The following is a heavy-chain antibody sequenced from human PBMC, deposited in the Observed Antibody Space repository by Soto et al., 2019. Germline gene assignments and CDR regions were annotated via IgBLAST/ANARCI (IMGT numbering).Heavy chain of an antibody. Sequence: SETLSLTCNVSGGSVSSSNYYWSWIRQPPGKGLEWIGYIYYSGSTYYNPSLKSRVTISVDTSKNQFSLKLSSVTAADTAVYYCARNSGYSYGYDYWGQGTLVTVSS. CDR3: ARNSGYSYGYDY. CDR1: GGSVSSSNYY. CDR2: IYYSGST. V-gene: IGHV4-30-4*01. D-gene: IGHD5-18*01. J-gene: IGHJ4*02.